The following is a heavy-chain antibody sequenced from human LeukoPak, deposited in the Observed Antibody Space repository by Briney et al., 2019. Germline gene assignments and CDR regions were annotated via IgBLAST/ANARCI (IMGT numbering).Heavy chain of an antibody. V-gene: IGHV3-23*01. J-gene: IGHJ4*02. CDR2: ISGSGGST. D-gene: IGHD2-15*01. CDR1: GFTFSSYA. Sequence: GASLRLSCAASGFTFSSYAMSWVRQAPGKGLEWVSAISGSGGSTYYADSVKGRFTISRDNSKNTLYLQMNSLRAEDTAVYYCAKAPLGYCSGGSCYYFDCWGQGTLVTVSS. CDR3: AKAPLGYCSGGSCYYFDC.